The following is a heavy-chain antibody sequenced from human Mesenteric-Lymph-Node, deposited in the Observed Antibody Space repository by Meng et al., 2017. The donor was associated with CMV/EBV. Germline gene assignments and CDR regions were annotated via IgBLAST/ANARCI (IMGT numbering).Heavy chain of an antibody. CDR3: ARGHWGRDC. J-gene: IGHJ4*02. CDR2: ISWNSGSI. Sequence: SLKISCAASGFTFDDYAMHWVRQAPGKGLEWVSGISWNSGSIGYADSVKGRFTISRDNAKNSLYLQMNSLRAEDTALYYCARGHWGRDCWGQGTLVTVSS. V-gene: IGHV3-9*01. CDR1: GFTFDDYA. D-gene: IGHD7-27*01.